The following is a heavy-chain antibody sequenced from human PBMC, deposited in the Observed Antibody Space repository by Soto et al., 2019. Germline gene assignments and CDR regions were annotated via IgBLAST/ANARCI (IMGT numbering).Heavy chain of an antibody. CDR2: FIPIFGTA. CDR3: ARSYCGGDCYSHTDLYYYCYGMDV. D-gene: IGHD2-21*02. J-gene: IGHJ6*02. Sequence: SVKVSCKASGGTFSSYALSWVRQAPGQGLEWMGGFIPIFGTANYAQKLQGRVTITTDKATSTAYMELSSLRSEDTAVYYCARSYCGGDCYSHTDLYYYCYGMDVWGQGTTVTVPS. CDR1: GGTFSSYA. V-gene: IGHV1-69*05.